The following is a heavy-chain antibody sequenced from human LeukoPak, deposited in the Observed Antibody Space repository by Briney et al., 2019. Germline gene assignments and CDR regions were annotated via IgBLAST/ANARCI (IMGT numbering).Heavy chain of an antibody. D-gene: IGHD3-22*01. CDR2: IIPIFGTA. Sequence: ASVKVSCTASGGTFSSYAISWVRQAPGQGLEWMGGIIPIFGTANYAQKFQGRVTITADESTSTAYMELSSLRSEDTAVYYCARIGLYDSSGYYLGPNYCYYGMDVWGQGTTVTVSS. CDR1: GGTFSSYA. CDR3: ARIGLYDSSGYYLGPNYCYYGMDV. V-gene: IGHV1-69*13. J-gene: IGHJ6*02.